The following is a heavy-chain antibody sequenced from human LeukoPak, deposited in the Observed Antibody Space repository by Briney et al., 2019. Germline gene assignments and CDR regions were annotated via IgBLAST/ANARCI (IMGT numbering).Heavy chain of an antibody. V-gene: IGHV4-39*01. CDR1: GGSISSSSYY. J-gene: IGHJ6*03. CDR3: ARISPYYGDYPQYYYYYMGV. D-gene: IGHD4-17*01. CDR2: IYYSGST. Sequence: SETLSLTCTVSGGSISSSSYYWGWIRQPPGKGLEWIGSIYYSGSTYYNPSLKSRVTISVDTSKNQFSLKLSSVTASDTAVYYCARISPYYGDYPQYYYYYMGVWGKGTTVTVSS.